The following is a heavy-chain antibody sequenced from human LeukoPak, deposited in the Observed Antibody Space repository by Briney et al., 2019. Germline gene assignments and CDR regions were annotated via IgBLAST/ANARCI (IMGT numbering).Heavy chain of an antibody. J-gene: IGHJ5*02. CDR1: GFTFSSYW. CDR3: ARDPRYFDWLSPRFDP. D-gene: IGHD3-9*01. CDR2: ISYDGSNK. V-gene: IGHV3-30-3*01. Sequence: GGSLRLSCAASGFTFSSYWMSWVRQAPGKGLEWVAVISYDGSNKYYADSVKGRFTISRDNSKNTLYLQMNSLRAEDTAVYYCARDPRYFDWLSPRFDPWGQGTLVTVSS.